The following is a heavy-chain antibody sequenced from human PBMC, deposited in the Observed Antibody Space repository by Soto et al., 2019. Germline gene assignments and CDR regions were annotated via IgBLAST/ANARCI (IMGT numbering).Heavy chain of an antibody. Sequence: PGGSLRLYCAASGVTFSSYAMSWVRQAPGKGLEWVSSVSAGGDMTYYSDSVKGRFTISRDNSNNALFLQMNSLRAEDTALYYCARGDRGGSGSPASYYYSGLDVWGQGTTVTVSS. D-gene: IGHD3-10*01. CDR3: ARGDRGGSGSPASYYYSGLDV. V-gene: IGHV3-23*01. CDR1: GVTFSSYA. J-gene: IGHJ6*02. CDR2: VSAGGDMT.